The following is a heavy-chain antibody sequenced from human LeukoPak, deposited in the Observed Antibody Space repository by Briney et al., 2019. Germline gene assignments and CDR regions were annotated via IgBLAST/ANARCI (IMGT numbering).Heavy chain of an antibody. CDR1: GFTFSSYG. V-gene: IGHV3-30*03. CDR2: ISYEGSTK. J-gene: IGHJ4*02. D-gene: IGHD3-10*01. Sequence: GGSLRLSCAASGFTFSSYGMHWVRQAPGKGLEWVAVISYEGSTKYYADSVKGRFTISRDNSKNTLYLQMNSLRVEDTAVYYCATLIWFGELFPVFDYWGQGTLVTVSS. CDR3: ATLIWFGELFPVFDY.